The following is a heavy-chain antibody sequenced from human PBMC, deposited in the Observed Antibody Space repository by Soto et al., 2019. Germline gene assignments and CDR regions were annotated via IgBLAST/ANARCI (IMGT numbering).Heavy chain of an antibody. CDR1: GGSISSYY. J-gene: IGHJ4*02. CDR2: IYYSGST. V-gene: IGHV4-59*01. CDR3: ARWVYRGYDFFDY. D-gene: IGHD5-12*01. Sequence: PSETLSLTCTVSGGSISSYYWSWIRQPPGKGLEWIGYIYYSGSTNYNPSLKSRVTVSVDTSKNQFSLKLSSVTAADTAVYYCARWVYRGYDFFDYWGQETLVTVSS.